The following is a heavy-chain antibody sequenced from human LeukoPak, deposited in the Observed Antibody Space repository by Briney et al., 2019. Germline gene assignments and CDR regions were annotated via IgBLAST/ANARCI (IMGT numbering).Heavy chain of an antibody. CDR2: IRDSGEA. CDR3: ARDRAANQDWVEFDP. D-gene: IGHD3/OR15-3a*01. J-gene: IGHJ5*02. CDR1: GFRVSDYY. V-gene: IGHV3-66*03. Sequence: PVGSLRLSCAVSGFRVSDYYMSWVRQAPGKGLEWVGLIRDSGEAFYADFARGRFAISRDESENTLYLQMNSLRVEDTAVYFCARDRAANQDWVEFDPWGQGTPVIVSS.